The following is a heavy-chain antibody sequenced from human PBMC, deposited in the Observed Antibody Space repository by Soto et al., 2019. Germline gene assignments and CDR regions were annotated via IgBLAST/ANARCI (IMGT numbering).Heavy chain of an antibody. CDR2: ISYDGSNK. Sequence: VQLVESGGGVVQPGRSLRLSCEASGFTFSSYGMHWVRQAPGKGLEWVAVISYDGSNKYYADSVKGRFTISRDNSKNTLYLQMNSLRAEDTAVYYCAKEGTGAQSIFDYRGQGTLVTVSS. V-gene: IGHV3-30*18. CDR1: GFTFSSYG. D-gene: IGHD7-27*01. CDR3: AKEGTGAQSIFDY. J-gene: IGHJ4*02.